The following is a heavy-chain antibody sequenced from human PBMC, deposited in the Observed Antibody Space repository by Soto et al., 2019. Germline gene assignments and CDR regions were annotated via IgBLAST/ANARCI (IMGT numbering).Heavy chain of an antibody. V-gene: IGHV6-1*01. CDR1: GDSVSSNSAA. D-gene: IGHD1-1*01. CDR3: ARGSWDDVTGHYYMDV. Sequence: SQTLSLTCDISGDSVSSNSAAWNWIRQTPSRGLEWLGRTYYGSKWYINYAVSVKSRITVNPDTSKNQFSLQLNSVTPEDTAVYYCARGSWDDVTGHYYMDVWGKGTTVTAP. CDR2: TYYGSKWYI. J-gene: IGHJ6*03.